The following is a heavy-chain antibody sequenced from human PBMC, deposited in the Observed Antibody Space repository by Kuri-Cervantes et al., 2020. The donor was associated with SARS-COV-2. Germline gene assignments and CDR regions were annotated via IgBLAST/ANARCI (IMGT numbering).Heavy chain of an antibody. Sequence: GESLKISCAASGFTFSSYSMNWVRQAPGKGLEWVSSISSSSSYIYYADSVKGRFTISRDNAKNSLYLQMNSLRAEDTAVYYCARDPWGWYFDLWGRGILVTVSS. J-gene: IGHJ2*01. CDR1: GFTFSSYS. CDR2: ISSSSSYI. V-gene: IGHV3-21*01. CDR3: ARDPWGWYFDL. D-gene: IGHD7-27*01.